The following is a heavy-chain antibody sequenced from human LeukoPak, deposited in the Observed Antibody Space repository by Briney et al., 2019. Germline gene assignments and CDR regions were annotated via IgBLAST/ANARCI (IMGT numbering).Heavy chain of an antibody. D-gene: IGHD1-26*01. CDR1: GFTFSSSA. J-gene: IGHJ4*02. Sequence: GGSLRLSCAASGFTFSSSAMSWVRQAPGKGLEWVSAISNNGGYTYYADSVQGRFTISRDNSKSTLCLQMNSLRAEDTAVYYCATSEPNFDYWGQGTLVTVSS. CDR3: ATSEPNFDY. V-gene: IGHV3-23*01. CDR2: ISNNGGYT.